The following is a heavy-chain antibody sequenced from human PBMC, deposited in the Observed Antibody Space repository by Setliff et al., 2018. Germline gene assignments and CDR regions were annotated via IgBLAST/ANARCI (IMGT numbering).Heavy chain of an antibody. CDR2: INPNSGGT. V-gene: IGHV1-2*02. CDR3: ARETTSGPRIDP. J-gene: IGHJ5*02. Sequence: ASVKVSCKSSRYTFSSYYIHWMRQAPGQGLEWVGWINPNSGGTVYAQRFQGRVTMTIDTSTRTVYMELTRLRSDDTAIYYCARETTSGPRIDPWGQGTQVTVSS. D-gene: IGHD1-1*01. CDR1: RYTFSSYY.